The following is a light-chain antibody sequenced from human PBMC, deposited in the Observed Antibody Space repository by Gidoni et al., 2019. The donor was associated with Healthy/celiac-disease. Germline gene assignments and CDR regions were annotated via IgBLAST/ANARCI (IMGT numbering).Light chain of an antibody. Sequence: SALTQPASVSGSPGQSSKISCTGTSSDVGGYNYVSWYQQHPGKAAKLMIYEVSTRPSGVSTRFSGSKSGNTAALTTSGLHAEDDAAYYCSSYTSSSTLGGVFGTGTKVTVL. CDR1: SSDVGGYNY. J-gene: IGLJ1*01. CDR2: EVS. CDR3: SSYTSSSTLGGV. V-gene: IGLV2-14*01.